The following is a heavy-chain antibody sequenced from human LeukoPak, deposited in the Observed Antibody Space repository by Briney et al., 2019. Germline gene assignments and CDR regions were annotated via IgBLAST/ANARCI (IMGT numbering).Heavy chain of an antibody. V-gene: IGHV1-46*01. CDR3: ARDPYAGYGINNWFDP. CDR2: INPSGGST. Sequence: ASVKVSCKASGYTFTSYYMHWVRQAPGQGLEWMGIINPSGGSTSYAQKFQGRVTMTRDMSTSTVYKELSSLRSEDTAVYYCARDPYAGYGINNWFDPWGQGTLVTVSS. CDR1: GYTFTSYY. D-gene: IGHD5-18*01. J-gene: IGHJ5*02.